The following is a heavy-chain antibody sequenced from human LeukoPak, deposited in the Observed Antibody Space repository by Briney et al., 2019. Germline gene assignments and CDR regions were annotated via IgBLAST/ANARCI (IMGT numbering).Heavy chain of an antibody. CDR3: ARARVPYSGSPYYFDY. CDR1: GYTFTSFG. J-gene: IGHJ4*02. V-gene: IGHV1-18*01. Sequence: ASVKVSCKASGYTFTSFGISWVRQAPGQGLEWMGWIGAHNGITNYAQKFLDRVTMTTDTSTSTAYMELRSLRSDDTAVYYCARARVPYSGSPYYFDYWGQGTLVTVSS. CDR2: IGAHNGIT. D-gene: IGHD1-26*01.